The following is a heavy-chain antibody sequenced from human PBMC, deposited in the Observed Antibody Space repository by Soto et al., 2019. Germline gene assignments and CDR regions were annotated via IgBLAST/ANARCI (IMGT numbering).Heavy chain of an antibody. Sequence: SETLSLTCAVYGGSFSCYYWSWIRQPPGKGLEWIGEINHSGSTNYNPSLKSRVTISVDTSKNQFSLKLSSVTAADTAVYYCARGTDRLVXYYYDSSGYHRNSHFDYWGQGTLVTVSS. CDR2: INHSGST. CDR1: GGSFSCYY. V-gene: IGHV4-34*01. D-gene: IGHD3-22*01. J-gene: IGHJ4*02. CDR3: ARGTDRLVXYYYDSSGYHRNSHFDY.